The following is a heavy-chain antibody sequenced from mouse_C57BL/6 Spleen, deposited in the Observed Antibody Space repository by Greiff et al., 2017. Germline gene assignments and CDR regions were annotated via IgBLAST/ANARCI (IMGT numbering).Heavy chain of an antibody. Sequence: VQLQQPGAELVKPGASVKLSCKASGYTFTSYWMHWVKQRPGRGLEWIGRIEPNSGGTKYNEKFKSKATLTVDKPSSTAYMQLSSLTSEDSAVYYCARGGYGYYYAMDYWGQGTSVTVSS. D-gene: IGHD2-2*01. J-gene: IGHJ4*01. CDR2: IEPNSGGT. CDR1: GYTFTSYW. V-gene: IGHV1-72*01. CDR3: ARGGYGYYYAMDY.